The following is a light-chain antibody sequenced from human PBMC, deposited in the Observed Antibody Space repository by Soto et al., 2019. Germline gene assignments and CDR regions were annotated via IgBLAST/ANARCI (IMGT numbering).Light chain of an antibody. CDR1: QSVSSTF. CDR2: AAA. Sequence: ENVLTQSPGTLSLSPGERVTLSCRASQSVSSTFFAWYQQKPGQALRLLLYAAASRATGIPDRFSGSGSGTDFTLTISRLEPEDFAVYYCQQYGYSPPTFGQGTKLEIK. V-gene: IGKV3-20*01. CDR3: QQYGYSPPT. J-gene: IGKJ2*01.